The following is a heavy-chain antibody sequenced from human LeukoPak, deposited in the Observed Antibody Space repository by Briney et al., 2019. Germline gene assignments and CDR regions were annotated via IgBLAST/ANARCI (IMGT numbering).Heavy chain of an antibody. Sequence: PSETLSLTCTVSGGSISSYYWSWIRQPPGKGLEWIGYIYYSGSTNYNPSLKSRVTISVDTSKNQFSLKLSSVTAADTAVYYCARGDLKYDSSGYSNWFDPWGQGTLVTVSS. J-gene: IGHJ5*02. V-gene: IGHV4-59*12. D-gene: IGHD3-22*01. CDR2: IYYSGST. CDR1: GGSISSYY. CDR3: ARGDLKYDSSGYSNWFDP.